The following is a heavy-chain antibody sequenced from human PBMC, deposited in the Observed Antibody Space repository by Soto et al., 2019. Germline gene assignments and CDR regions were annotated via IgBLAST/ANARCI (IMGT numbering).Heavy chain of an antibody. CDR3: ARQIRETQQRVPRPPDFDY. V-gene: IGHV5-10-1*01. D-gene: IGHD6-13*01. J-gene: IGHJ4*02. CDR1: GYSFTSYW. CDR2: IDPSDSYT. Sequence: PGESLKISCKGSGYSFTSYWISWVRQMPGKGLEWMGRIDPSDSYTNYSPSFQGHVTISADKSISTAYLQWSSLKASDTAMYYCARQIRETQQRVPRPPDFDYWGQGTLVTVSS.